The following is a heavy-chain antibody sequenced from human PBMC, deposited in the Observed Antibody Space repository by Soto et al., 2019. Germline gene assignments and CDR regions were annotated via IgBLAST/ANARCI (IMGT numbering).Heavy chain of an antibody. CDR3: ATDQSRYSSGPVDI. J-gene: IGHJ3*02. CDR1: GFTFSSYW. Sequence: PGGSLRLSCAASGFTFSSYWMSWVRQAPGKGLEWVANIKQDGSEKYYVDSVKGRFTISRDNAKNSLYLQMNSLRAEDTAVYYCATDQSRYSSGPVDIWGQGTMVTVSS. D-gene: IGHD6-19*01. V-gene: IGHV3-7*03. CDR2: IKQDGSEK.